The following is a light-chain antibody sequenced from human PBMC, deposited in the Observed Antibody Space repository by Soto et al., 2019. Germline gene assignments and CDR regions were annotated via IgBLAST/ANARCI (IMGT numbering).Light chain of an antibody. V-gene: IGKV3-11*01. CDR1: QSFSSY. Sequence: EIVLTQSPATLSLSPLERATLSCRASQSFSSYLAWYQQKPGQAPRLLIYDASNRATGIPARFSGSGSGTDFTLTISSLEPEDFAVYYCQQRSDWPRTFGQGT. J-gene: IGKJ1*01. CDR3: QQRSDWPRT. CDR2: DAS.